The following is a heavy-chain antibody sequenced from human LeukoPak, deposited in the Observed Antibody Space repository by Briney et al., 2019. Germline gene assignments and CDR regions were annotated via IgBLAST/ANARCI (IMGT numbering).Heavy chain of an antibody. D-gene: IGHD3-22*01. J-gene: IGHJ4*02. CDR2: ISGSGGST. Sequence: PGGSLRLSCAASGFTFSSYAMSWVRQAPGKGLEWVSAISGSGGSTYYADSVKGRFTISRDNSKNTLYLQMNSLRAGDTAVYYCAKDRPVGTMIVVVWYYFDYWGQGTLVTVSS. CDR1: GFTFSSYA. CDR3: AKDRPVGTMIVVVWYYFDY. V-gene: IGHV3-23*01.